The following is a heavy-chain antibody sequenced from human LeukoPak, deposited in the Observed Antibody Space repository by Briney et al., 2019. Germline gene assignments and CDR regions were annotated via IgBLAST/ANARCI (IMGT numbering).Heavy chain of an antibody. CDR1: GGSTSTYY. CDR3: ARWEASRVAFDI. J-gene: IGHJ3*02. CDR2: IYYSGIT. Sequence: SETLSLTCAVSGGSTSTYYWSWIRQPPGRGLEWIGYIYYSGITDYTPSLKSRVTISIDTSKKQFSLKLSSVTAADTAVYYWARWEASRVAFDIWGQGTLVTVSS. V-gene: IGHV4-59*01. D-gene: IGHD1-26*01.